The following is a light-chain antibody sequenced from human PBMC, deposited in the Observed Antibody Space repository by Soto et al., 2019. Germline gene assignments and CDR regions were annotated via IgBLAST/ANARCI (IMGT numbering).Light chain of an antibody. CDR2: KNN. CDR1: SSNIGSNS. Sequence: QSVLTQPPSASGTPGQRVTISCSGGSSNIGSNSVYWYQQLPGTAPKLLIYKNNQRPSRVPDRFSGSQSGTSASLAISGLRSEDEADFYCAAWDDSLRVLVFGGGTKVTVL. CDR3: AAWDDSLRVLV. J-gene: IGLJ2*01. V-gene: IGLV1-47*01.